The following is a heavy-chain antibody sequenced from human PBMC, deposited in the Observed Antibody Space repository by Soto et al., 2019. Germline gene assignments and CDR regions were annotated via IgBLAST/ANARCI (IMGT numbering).Heavy chain of an antibody. CDR2: ISHSGST. J-gene: IGHJ4*02. D-gene: IGHD5-18*01. Sequence: QVQLQESGPGLVKPSQTLSLSCTVSGGSISSAAYYWSWIRQHPGKGLEWIGYISHSGSTYYPPSLKSRVLTTADTSKNPFSLNLTSVTAADTAVYYCAREYTYGSNFFDCWGQGALVTVSS. V-gene: IGHV4-31*03. CDR3: AREYTYGSNFFDC. CDR1: GGSISSAAYY.